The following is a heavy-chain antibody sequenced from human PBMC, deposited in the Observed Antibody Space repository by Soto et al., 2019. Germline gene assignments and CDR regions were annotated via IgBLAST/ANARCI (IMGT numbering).Heavy chain of an antibody. CDR2: IYYSGST. Sequence: QLQLQESGPGLVKPSETLSLTCTVSGGSISSSSYYWGWIRQPPGKGLEWIGSIYYSGSTYYNPSLKSRVTISVDTSKNQFSLKLSSVTAADTAVYYCARHLASYYDSSGYNFDYWGQGTLVTVSS. CDR1: GGSISSSSYY. J-gene: IGHJ4*02. D-gene: IGHD3-22*01. CDR3: ARHLASYYDSSGYNFDY. V-gene: IGHV4-39*01.